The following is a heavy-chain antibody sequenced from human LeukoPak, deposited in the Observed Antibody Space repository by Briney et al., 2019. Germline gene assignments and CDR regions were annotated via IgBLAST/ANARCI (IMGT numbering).Heavy chain of an antibody. CDR2: ISGSGGST. CDR3: AKEAAARWLVLYYFDY. J-gene: IGHJ4*02. CDR1: GFTFSSYA. D-gene: IGHD6-19*01. Sequence: PGGSLRLSCAASGFTFSSYAMSWVRQAPGKGLEWVSAISGSGGSTYYADSVKGRFTISRDNSKNTLYLQMNSLRAEDTAVYYCAKEAAARWLVLYYFDYWGQGTLVTVSS. V-gene: IGHV3-23*01.